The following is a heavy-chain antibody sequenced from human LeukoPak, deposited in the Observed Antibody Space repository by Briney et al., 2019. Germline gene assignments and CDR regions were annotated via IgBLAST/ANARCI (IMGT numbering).Heavy chain of an antibody. CDR1: GFNVNNNY. CDR2: IYGGGAT. V-gene: IGHV3-53*01. D-gene: IGHD5-18*01. CDR3: ARDLGYTHGCGY. J-gene: IGHJ4*02. Sequence: GGSLRLSCAASGFNVNNNYMSWVRQAPGKGLEWVSIIYGGGATYYADSVKGRFSISRDNSNNTLYLQMNSLRAEDTAVHYCARDLGYTHGCGYWGQGTLVSVSS.